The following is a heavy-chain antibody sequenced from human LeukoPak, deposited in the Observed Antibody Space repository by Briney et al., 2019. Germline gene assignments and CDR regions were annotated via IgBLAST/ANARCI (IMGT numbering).Heavy chain of an antibody. CDR1: GFTFSSYE. J-gene: IGHJ4*02. CDR3: ARGYCNADSCSRGY. D-gene: IGHD2-2*01. V-gene: IGHV3-48*02. CDR2: ISGSSTTI. Sequence: GGSLRLSCAASGFTFSSYEMNWVRQAPGKGLEWVSYISGSSTTIRYADSVKGRFTTSRDNAKNSVYLQMNSLRDEDTAVYYCARGYCNADSCSRGYWGQGTLVTVSS.